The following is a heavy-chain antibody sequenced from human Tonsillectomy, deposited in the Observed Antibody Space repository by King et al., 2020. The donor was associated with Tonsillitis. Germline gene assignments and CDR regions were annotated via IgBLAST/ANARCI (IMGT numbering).Heavy chain of an antibody. D-gene: IGHD2-2*01. CDR3: ARSTYEYFDY. CDR2: IYHSGST. CDR1: GGSISSGGYS. Sequence: LQLQESGSGLVKPSQTLSLTCAVSGGSISSGGYSWSWIRQPPGKGLEWIGYIYHSGSTYYNPSLKSRVTISVDRSKNQFSLKLSSVTAADTAVYYCARSTYEYFDYWGQGTLVTVSS. V-gene: IGHV4-30-2*01. J-gene: IGHJ4*02.